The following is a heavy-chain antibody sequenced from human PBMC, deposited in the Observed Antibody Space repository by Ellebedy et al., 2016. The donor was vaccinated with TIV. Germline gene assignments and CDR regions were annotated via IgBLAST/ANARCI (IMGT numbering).Heavy chain of an antibody. CDR2: IDFDGSGT. D-gene: IGHD3-10*01. CDR3: AKDRGSSGNNWFDP. CDR1: ESTFSNYW. Sequence: GGSLRLXXAASESTFSNYWMHWVRQAPGKGLVWVSRIDFDGSGTSYVDSVKGRFTISRDNSKNTLYLQMNSLRVEDTDVYYCAKDRGSSGNNWFDPWGQGTLVTVSS. J-gene: IGHJ5*02. V-gene: IGHV3-74*01.